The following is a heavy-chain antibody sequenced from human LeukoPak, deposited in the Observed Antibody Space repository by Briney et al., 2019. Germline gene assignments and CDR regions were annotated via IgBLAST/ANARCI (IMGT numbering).Heavy chain of an antibody. CDR2: INSGGTVT. D-gene: IGHD3-9*01. J-gene: IGHJ4*02. CDR3: AKSGDWLLSPGYYFDY. V-gene: IGHV3-74*01. Sequence: AGGSLRLSCAASGFTFSDFWMHWVRQAPGKGLVWVSRINSGGTVTNYADSVKGRLTISRDNAKNTLYLQMNSLRAEDTAVYYCAKSGDWLLSPGYYFDYWGQGTLVTVSS. CDR1: GFTFSDFW.